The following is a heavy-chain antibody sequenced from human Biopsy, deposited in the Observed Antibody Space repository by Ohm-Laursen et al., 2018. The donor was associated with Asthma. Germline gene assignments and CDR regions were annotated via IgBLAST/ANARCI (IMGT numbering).Heavy chain of an antibody. J-gene: IGHJ5*02. CDR1: GFTLSSYA. D-gene: IGHD4-17*01. V-gene: IGHV3-23*01. CDR2: ISSGGGTI. Sequence: SLRLSCAAPGFTLSSYAIHWVRQAPGKGLEWVSVISSGGGTIDYADSVKGRFTISRNISTNTVYLQMDSQSADDTAVYYCAKVGHGYGDYVGYLDPWGQGTLVTVSS. CDR3: AKVGHGYGDYVGYLDP.